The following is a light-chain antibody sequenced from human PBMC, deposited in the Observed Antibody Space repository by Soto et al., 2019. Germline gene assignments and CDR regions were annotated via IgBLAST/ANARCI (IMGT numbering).Light chain of an antibody. CDR3: RQYGNSPWMYT. J-gene: IGKJ2*01. V-gene: IGKV3-20*01. Sequence: EIVLTQSPATLSLSAGERVTLSCRSSQSVDTMVAWYQQKPGQAPRLLIYAASTRATGIPDRFSGSGSGTDFTLTITKLEPEDFGMYYCRQYGNSPWMYTFGRGTKVDIK. CDR1: QSVDTMV. CDR2: AAS.